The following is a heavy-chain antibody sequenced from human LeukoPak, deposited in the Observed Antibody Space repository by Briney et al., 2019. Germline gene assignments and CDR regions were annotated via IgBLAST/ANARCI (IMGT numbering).Heavy chain of an antibody. Sequence: VASVKVSCKASGYTFTGYYMHWVRQAPGHGLEWMGWINPDSGGTNYAQKFQGRVTMTRDTSINTAYMELSRLRSDDTAVYYCARVYNLQQLAASYFQHWGQGTLVTVSS. CDR3: ARVYNLQQLAASYFQH. J-gene: IGHJ1*01. V-gene: IGHV1-2*02. CDR1: GYTFTGYY. CDR2: INPDSGGT. D-gene: IGHD6-13*01.